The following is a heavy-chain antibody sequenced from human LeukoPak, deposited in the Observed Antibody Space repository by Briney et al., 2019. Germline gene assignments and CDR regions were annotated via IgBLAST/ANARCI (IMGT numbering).Heavy chain of an antibody. D-gene: IGHD2-8*01. CDR1: GFTFSSYW. V-gene: IGHV3-7*01. Sequence: GGSLRLSCAASGFTFSSYWMSWVRQAPGKGLECVANIKQDGSQKYYVDSVKGRFTISRDNAKNSLYLQMNSLRSEDTAVYYCARDVGPNDYVDYWGQGTLVTVS. CDR2: IKQDGSQK. J-gene: IGHJ4*02. CDR3: ARDVGPNDYVDY.